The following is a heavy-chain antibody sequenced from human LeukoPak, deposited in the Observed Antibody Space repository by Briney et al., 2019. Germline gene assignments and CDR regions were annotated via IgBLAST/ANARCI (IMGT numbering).Heavy chain of an antibody. CDR1: GFTFSSYA. Sequence: GASLRLSCAASGFTFSSYAMSWVRQAPGKGLEWVSAISGSGGSTYYADSGKGRFTISRDNSKNTLYLQMNSLRAEDTAVYYCAKDIVVVVAATHDAFDIWGQGTVVTVSS. CDR3: AKDIVVVVAATHDAFDI. V-gene: IGHV3-23*01. J-gene: IGHJ3*02. D-gene: IGHD2-15*01. CDR2: ISGSGGST.